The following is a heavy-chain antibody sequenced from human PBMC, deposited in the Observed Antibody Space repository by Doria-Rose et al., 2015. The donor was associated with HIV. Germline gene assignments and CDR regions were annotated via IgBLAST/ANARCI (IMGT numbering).Heavy chain of an antibody. V-gene: IGHV2-26*01. Sequence: QVTLKESGPVLVKPTETLTLTCTVSGVSLSSPGMGVSWIRQPPGKALEWLAYIFSDDGRSYKTSLKSRLTISRGTSKSQVVLTMTDMDPVDTATYYCARIKSSRWYHKYYFDFWGQGTLVIVSA. CDR1: GVSLSSPGMG. D-gene: IGHD6-13*01. CDR2: IFSDDGR. J-gene: IGHJ4*02. CDR3: ARIKSSRWYHKYYFDF.